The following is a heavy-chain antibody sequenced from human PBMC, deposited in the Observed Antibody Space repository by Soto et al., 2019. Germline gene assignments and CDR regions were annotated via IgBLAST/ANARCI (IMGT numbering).Heavy chain of an antibody. CDR3: AKDGRLGQFDY. D-gene: IGHD1-1*01. CDR2: INSDGSST. V-gene: IGHV3-74*01. Sequence: EVQLVESGGGLVQPGGSLRLSCAASGFTLRGYWMYWVRQAPGKGLVWVSRINSDGSSTSYADSVKGRFTISRDNAKNTLYLQMNSLRAEDTAVYYCAKDGRLGQFDYWGQGTLVTASS. CDR1: GFTLRGYW. J-gene: IGHJ4*02.